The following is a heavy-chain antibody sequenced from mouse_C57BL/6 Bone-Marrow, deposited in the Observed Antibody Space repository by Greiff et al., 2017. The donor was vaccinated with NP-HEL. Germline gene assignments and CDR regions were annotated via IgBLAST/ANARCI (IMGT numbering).Heavy chain of an antibody. J-gene: IGHJ1*03. CDR3: ARERNWDDWYFDV. D-gene: IGHD4-1*01. Sequence: QVQLQQSGAELARPGASVKLSCKASGYTFTSYGISWVKQRTGQGLEWIGEIYPRSGNTYYNEKFKGKATLTADKSSSTAYMELRSLTSEDSAVDFCARERNWDDWYFDVWGTGTTVTVSS. V-gene: IGHV1-81*01. CDR2: IYPRSGNT. CDR1: GYTFTSYG.